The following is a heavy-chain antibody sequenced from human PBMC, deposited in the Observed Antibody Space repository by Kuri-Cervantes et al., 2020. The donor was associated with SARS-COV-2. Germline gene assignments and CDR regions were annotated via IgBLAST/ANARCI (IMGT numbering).Heavy chain of an antibody. CDR3: ACGFLEWLSRRYYYGMDV. D-gene: IGHD3-3*01. J-gene: IGHJ6*02. CDR2: IIPIFGTA. V-gene: IGHV1-69*13. CDR1: GYTFTSYA. Sequence: SVKVSCKASGYTFTSYAMHWVRQAPGQGLEWMGGIIPIFGTANYAQKFQGRVTITADESTSTAYMELSSLRSEDTAVYYCACGFLEWLSRRYYYGMDVWGQGTTVTVSS.